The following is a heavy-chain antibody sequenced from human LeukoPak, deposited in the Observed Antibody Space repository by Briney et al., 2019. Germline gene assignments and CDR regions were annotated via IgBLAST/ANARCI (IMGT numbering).Heavy chain of an antibody. J-gene: IGHJ4*02. D-gene: IGHD2-15*01. CDR1: GGSFSGYY. Sequence: SETLSLTCAVYGGSFSGYYWSWIRQPPGKGLEWIGEINHSGSTNYNPSLKSRVTISVDTSKNQFSLKLSSVTAADTAVYYCARQDATYFDYWGQGTLVTVSS. CDR3: ARQDATYFDY. V-gene: IGHV4-34*01. CDR2: INHSGST.